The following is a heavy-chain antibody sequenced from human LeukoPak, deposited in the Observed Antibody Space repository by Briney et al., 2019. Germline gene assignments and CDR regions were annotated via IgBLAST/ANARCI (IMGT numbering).Heavy chain of an antibody. Sequence: GRSLRLSCAASGFTFSSHGMHWVRQAPGKGLEWVAVISYDGSNKYYADSVKGRFTISRDNSKNTLYLQMNSLRAEDTSVYYCAKGLAADGAFDIWGQGTMVTVSS. CDR1: GFTFSSHG. CDR3: AKGLAADGAFDI. CDR2: ISYDGSNK. V-gene: IGHV3-30*18. J-gene: IGHJ3*02. D-gene: IGHD6-25*01.